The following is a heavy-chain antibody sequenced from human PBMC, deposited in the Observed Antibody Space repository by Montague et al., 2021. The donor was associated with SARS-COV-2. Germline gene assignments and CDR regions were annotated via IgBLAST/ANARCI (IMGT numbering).Heavy chain of an antibody. V-gene: IGHV4-4*07. CDR3: ARLVWFGELSSENWFDP. CDR2: IYNSGST. D-gene: IGHD3-10*01. J-gene: IGHJ5*02. CDR1: GGSISGYY. Sequence: SETLSLTCTVSGGSISGYYWSWFRQSAGKGLEWIGRIYNSGSTSYNPSLKSRVTMSVDTSKNQFSLKLNSVTAADTAVYYCARLVWFGELSSENWFDPWGQGTLVTVSS.